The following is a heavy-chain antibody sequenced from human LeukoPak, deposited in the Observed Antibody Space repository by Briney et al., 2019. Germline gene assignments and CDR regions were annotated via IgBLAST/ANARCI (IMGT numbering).Heavy chain of an antibody. V-gene: IGHV3-53*04. CDR1: GFTFSSYS. CDR2: IYSGGST. J-gene: IGHJ3*02. D-gene: IGHD3-22*01. CDR3: AVRGPYYYDSSGRHDAFDI. Sequence: GGSLRLSCAASGFTFSSYSMNWVRQAPGKGLEWVSVIYSGGSTYYSDSVKGRFTISRHNSTNTLYLQMTILRAEDAAVYYCAVRGPYYYDSSGRHDAFDIWGQGTMVTVS.